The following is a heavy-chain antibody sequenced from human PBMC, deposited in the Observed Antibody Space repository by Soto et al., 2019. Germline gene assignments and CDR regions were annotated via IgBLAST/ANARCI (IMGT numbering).Heavy chain of an antibody. CDR3: ARREIQGPIDY. CDR2: IYYSGTT. CDR1: CYYISKGNW. D-gene: IGHD1-26*01. V-gene: IGHV4-28*01. Sequence: SITQTLTSATICYYISKGNWLGWIRQPPGKGLEWIWYIYYSGTTYYNPSLKSRVTMSVDTSKNQFSLKLTSVTAVDTAVYYCARREIQGPIDYWGQG. J-gene: IGHJ4*02.